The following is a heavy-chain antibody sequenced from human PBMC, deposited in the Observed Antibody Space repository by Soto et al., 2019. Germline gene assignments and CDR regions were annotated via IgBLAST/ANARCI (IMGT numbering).Heavy chain of an antibody. Sequence: EASVTVSCKASGYTFTSYYMHWVRQAPGQGLEWMGIINPSGGSTSYAQKFQGRVTMTRDTSTSTVYMELSSLRSEDTAVYYCARALTSHDAFDIWGQGTMVTVSS. CDR2: INPSGGST. J-gene: IGHJ3*02. V-gene: IGHV1-46*01. D-gene: IGHD2-21*02. CDR1: GYTFTSYY. CDR3: ARALTSHDAFDI.